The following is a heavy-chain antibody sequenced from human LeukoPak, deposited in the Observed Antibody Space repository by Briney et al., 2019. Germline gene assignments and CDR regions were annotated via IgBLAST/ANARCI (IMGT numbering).Heavy chain of an antibody. CDR1: GGSINSADSY. V-gene: IGHV4-31*03. CDR2: IFYTGST. Sequence: SETLSLTCTVSGGSINSADSYWSWIRQHSGKGLEWIGYIFYTGSTYYNPSLKGRLGISIDTSKNQFSPNLNSVTAADTAVYYCARGRDYWGQGTLVTVSS. CDR3: ARGRDY. J-gene: IGHJ4*02.